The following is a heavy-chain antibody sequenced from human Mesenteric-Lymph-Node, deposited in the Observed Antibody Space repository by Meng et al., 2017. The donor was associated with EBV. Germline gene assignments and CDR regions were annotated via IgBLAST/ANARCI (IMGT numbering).Heavy chain of an antibody. J-gene: IGHJ4*02. V-gene: IGHV3-23*04. CDR1: GFTFSNSA. Sequence: VKLVAWWGGLVPPGGSLSLACAASGFTFSNSAMSWVRQAPGKGLEWVSVISGSAGNTYYADSVKGRFTISRDLSNNTLYLQMNSLRAEDTAIYYCAKLLKYWGQGTLVTVSS. CDR3: AKLLKY. CDR2: ISGSAGNT.